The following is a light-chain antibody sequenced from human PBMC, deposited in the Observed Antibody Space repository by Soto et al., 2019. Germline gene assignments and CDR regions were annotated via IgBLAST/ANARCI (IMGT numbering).Light chain of an antibody. V-gene: IGLV1-51*01. CDR2: DNN. Sequence: QSVLTQPPSVSAAPGQTVTISCSGSSSNIGNNYVSWYQQLPGTAPKLLIYDNNKRPSGIPDRFSDSKSGTSATLAITGPQTGDEADYYCGTWDSSLSAYVFGTGTKLTVL. CDR3: GTWDSSLSAYV. J-gene: IGLJ1*01. CDR1: SSNIGNNY.